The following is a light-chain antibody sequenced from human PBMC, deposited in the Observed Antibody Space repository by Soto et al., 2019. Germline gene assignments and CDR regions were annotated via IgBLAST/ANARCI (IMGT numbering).Light chain of an antibody. J-gene: IGKJ4*01. Sequence: DIQMTQSPSSLSASVGDRVTITCRSSQSISSYLNWYQQKPGKAPKLLIYAASSLQSGVPSRFSGSGSGTDFTLTISSLQPEDFATYYCQQSYTISPITVGGGTKVDIK. V-gene: IGKV1-39*01. CDR1: QSISSY. CDR3: QQSYTISPIT. CDR2: AAS.